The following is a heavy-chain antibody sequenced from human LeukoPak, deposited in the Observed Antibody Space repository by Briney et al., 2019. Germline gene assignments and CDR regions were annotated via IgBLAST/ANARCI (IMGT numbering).Heavy chain of an antibody. CDR2: IYSGGST. Sequence: PGGSLRLSCAASGFTVSSNYMSWVRQAPGKGLEWVSVIYSGGSTYYADSVKGRITISRDNSKNTLYLQMNSLRAEDTAVYYCARALSEWRQSDYWGQGTLVTVSS. D-gene: IGHD5-24*01. CDR1: GFTVSSNY. J-gene: IGHJ4*02. CDR3: ARALSEWRQSDY. V-gene: IGHV3-66*01.